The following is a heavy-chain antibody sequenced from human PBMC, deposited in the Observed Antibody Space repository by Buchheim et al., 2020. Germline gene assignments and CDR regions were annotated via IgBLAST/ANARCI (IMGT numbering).Heavy chain of an antibody. Sequence: EVQVLQSGGGLIQPGGSLRLACAVSGFTFSHYGMNWVRQAPGKGLEWVSGISGSGGTTYYTDSVKGRFTISRDNSKNNLYLQMNSLRVEDTAEYYCVTTNGGSTGYFDYWGQGTL. CDR2: ISGSGGTT. CDR1: GFTFSHYG. D-gene: IGHD1-14*01. CDR3: VTTNGGSTGYFDY. J-gene: IGHJ4*02. V-gene: IGHV3-23*01.